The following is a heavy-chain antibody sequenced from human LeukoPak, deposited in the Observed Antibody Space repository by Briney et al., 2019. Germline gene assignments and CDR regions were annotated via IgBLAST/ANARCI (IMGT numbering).Heavy chain of an antibody. CDR2: MNPNSGNT. D-gene: IGHD1-26*01. CDR3: ARDNSVGDTAWWFDP. V-gene: IGHV1-8*01. CDR1: GYTFTSYD. Sequence: RASVKVSCKASGYTFTSYDINWVRQATGQGLEWMGWMNPNSGNTGYAQKFQGRVTMTRDMSTSTDYMELSSLRSEDTAVYYCARDNSVGDTAWWFDPWGQGTLVTVSS. J-gene: IGHJ5*02.